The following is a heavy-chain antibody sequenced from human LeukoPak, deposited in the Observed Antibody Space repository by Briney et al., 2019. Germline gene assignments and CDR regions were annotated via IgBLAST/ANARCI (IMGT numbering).Heavy chain of an antibody. CDR1: GGTFSSYA. Sequence: SVNVSCQASGGTFSSYAISWVRQAPGQGLEWMGGIIPIFGTANYAQKFQGRVTITAHESTSTVYMELRSLRCEDTAVYYCAQNEGIGSNWFDPWGQGTLVTVSS. V-gene: IGHV1-69*13. CDR2: IIPIFGTA. J-gene: IGHJ5*02. D-gene: IGHD6-13*01. CDR3: AQNEGIGSNWFDP.